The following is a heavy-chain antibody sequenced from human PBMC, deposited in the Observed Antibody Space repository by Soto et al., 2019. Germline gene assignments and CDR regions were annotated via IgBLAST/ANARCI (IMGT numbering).Heavy chain of an antibody. V-gene: IGHV3-23*01. CDR1: GFTFSSYA. CDR3: AKSGAYSSSHFRY. CDR2: ISGSGGST. Sequence: EVRLLESGGGLVQPGGSLRLSCAASGFTFSSYAMSWVRQALGKGLEWVSAISGSGGSTYYADSVKGRFTISRDNSKNTLYLQMNSLRAEDTAVYYCAKSGAYSSSHFRYWGQGTLVTVSS. D-gene: IGHD6-13*01. J-gene: IGHJ4*02.